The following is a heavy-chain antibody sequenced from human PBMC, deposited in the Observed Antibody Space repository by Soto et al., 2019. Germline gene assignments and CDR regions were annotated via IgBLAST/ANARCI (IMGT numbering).Heavy chain of an antibody. CDR3: ARHVGSSSSRMGAFDI. Sequence: ESLQISCKGSGYSFTSYWIGWVRQMPGKGLEWMGIIYPGDSDTRYSPSFQGQVTISADKSISTAYLQWSSLKASDTAMYYCARHVGSSSSRMGAFDIWGQGTMVTVSS. V-gene: IGHV5-51*01. CDR2: IYPGDSDT. CDR1: GYSFTSYW. J-gene: IGHJ3*02. D-gene: IGHD6-6*01.